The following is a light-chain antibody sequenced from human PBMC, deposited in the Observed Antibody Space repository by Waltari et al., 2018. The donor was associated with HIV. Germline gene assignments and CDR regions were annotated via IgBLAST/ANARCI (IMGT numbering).Light chain of an antibody. CDR3: AAWDDSLSGWV. J-gene: IGLJ3*02. Sequence: QHALTQPPSTSGTTGQTVTIPRSRSSSNIEDHYESWYQQLPGTAPKLLIYRNSQRPSGVRDRFSGSKSGTSASLAINDLRSEDEAEYHCAAWDDSLSGWVFGGGTNLTVL. CDR2: RNS. V-gene: IGLV1-47*01. CDR1: SSNIEDHY.